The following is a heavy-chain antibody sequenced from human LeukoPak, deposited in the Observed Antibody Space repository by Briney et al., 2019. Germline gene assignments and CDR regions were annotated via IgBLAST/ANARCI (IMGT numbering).Heavy chain of an antibody. J-gene: IGHJ4*02. CDR2: IYYSGST. CDR1: GGSISSSSYY. D-gene: IGHD6-13*01. V-gene: IGHV4-39*07. CDR3: ARDVYSSSWYAFDY. Sequence: SETLSLTCTVSGGSISSSSYYWGWIRQPPGKGLEWIGSIYYSGSTYYNPSLKSRVTISVDTSKNQFSLKLSSVTAADTAVYYCARDVYSSSWYAFDYWGQGTLVTVSS.